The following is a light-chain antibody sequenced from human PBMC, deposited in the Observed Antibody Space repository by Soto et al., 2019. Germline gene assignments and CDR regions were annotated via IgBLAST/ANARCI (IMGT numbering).Light chain of an antibody. J-gene: IGKJ1*01. CDR2: GAS. CDR1: QSVTSSF. CDR3: QQYSSSPKT. Sequence: EIVLTQSPGTLSLSPGERATLSCRASQSVTSSFLAWYQQKAGQAPRLLIYGASSRATGVPDRFSGSGSGTDFSLTINRLEPEDFAVYYCQQYSSSPKTFGQGTKVDIK. V-gene: IGKV3-20*01.